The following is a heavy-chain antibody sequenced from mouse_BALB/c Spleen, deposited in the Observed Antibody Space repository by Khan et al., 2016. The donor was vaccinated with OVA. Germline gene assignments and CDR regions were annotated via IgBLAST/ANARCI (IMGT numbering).Heavy chain of an antibody. J-gene: IGHJ2*01. CDR3: ARPCGSNRYFDY. V-gene: IGHV1S132*01. D-gene: IGHD1-1*01. CDR1: GYIFTSYW. Sequence: HVQLQQSGAELVRPGALVKLSCKTSGYIFTSYWIHWVKQRSGQGVEWIARIYPGTGSIYYNEKFKGKATLTADKSSSPAYMQLSSLKSEDSAVYLRARPCGSNRYFDYWGQGTTLTVSS. CDR2: IYPGTGSI.